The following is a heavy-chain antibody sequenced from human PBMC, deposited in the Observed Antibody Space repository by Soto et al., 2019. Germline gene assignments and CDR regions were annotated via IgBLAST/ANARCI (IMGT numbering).Heavy chain of an antibody. CDR3: ARVEGGYSYY. J-gene: IGHJ4*02. Sequence: SETLSLTCTVSGGSVGSGSYYWSWIRQPPGQGLEFIGFVYDSGSTNYNPSLKSRVTISLDTSKNQFSLKVRSVTAADTAVYHCARVEGGYSYYWGRGILVTVSS. V-gene: IGHV4-61*01. CDR1: GGSVGSGSYY. CDR2: VYDSGST. D-gene: IGHD5-18*01.